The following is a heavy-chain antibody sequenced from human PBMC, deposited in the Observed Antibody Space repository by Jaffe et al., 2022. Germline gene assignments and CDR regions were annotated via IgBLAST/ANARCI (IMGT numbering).Heavy chain of an antibody. D-gene: IGHD6-19*01. J-gene: IGHJ6*03. CDR2: INPNSGGT. CDR3: ARDPEAVYYYYYYMDV. V-gene: IGHV1-2*02. Sequence: QVQLVQSGAEVKKPGASVKVSCKASGYTFTGYYMHWVRQAPGQGLEWMGWINPNSGGTNYAQKFQGRVTMTRDTSISTAYMELSRLRSDDTAVYYCARDPEAVYYYYYYMDVWGKGTTVTVSS. CDR1: GYTFTGYY.